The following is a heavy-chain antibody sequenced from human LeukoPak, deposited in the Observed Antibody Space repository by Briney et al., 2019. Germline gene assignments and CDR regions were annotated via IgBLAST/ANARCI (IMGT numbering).Heavy chain of an antibody. Sequence: PGGSLRLSCTASGFTFSSYGMHWVRQAPGKGLEWVAVIWYDGSNKYYAGSVKGRFTISRDNSKNTLYLQMNSLRAEDTAVYYCARDRIAVAGTENWFDPWGQGALVTVSS. CDR3: ARDRIAVAGTENWFDP. D-gene: IGHD6-19*01. V-gene: IGHV3-33*01. J-gene: IGHJ5*02. CDR2: IWYDGSNK. CDR1: GFTFSSYG.